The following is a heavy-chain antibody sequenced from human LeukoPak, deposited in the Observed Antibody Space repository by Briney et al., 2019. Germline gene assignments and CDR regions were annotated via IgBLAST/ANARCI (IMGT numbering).Heavy chain of an antibody. CDR3: TRGNSIAAGAN. CDR2: VYHSGST. Sequence: SETLSLTCSVSGGSSSSSNYYWGWIRQAPGRGLEWIGSVYHSGSTYDNPSLKSRVTISLETSKNQSSLKVTSVTAADTAVYYCTRGNSIAAGANWGQGTLVTVSS. CDR1: GGSSSSSNYY. D-gene: IGHD6-13*01. J-gene: IGHJ4*02. V-gene: IGHV4-39*07.